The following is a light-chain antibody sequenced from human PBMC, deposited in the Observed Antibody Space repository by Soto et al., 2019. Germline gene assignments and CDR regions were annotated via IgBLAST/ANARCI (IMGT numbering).Light chain of an antibody. V-gene: IGKV1-39*01. Sequence: DIQMTQSPSSLSASVGDRVTITCRASQSISSYLNWYQQKPGKAPKLLIYAASSLQSGVPSRFSGSGSGTDFTLTISSLQPEDFASYYCQHSYSTRWTFAQGTEVDI. CDR1: QSISSY. J-gene: IGKJ1*01. CDR3: QHSYSTRWT. CDR2: AAS.